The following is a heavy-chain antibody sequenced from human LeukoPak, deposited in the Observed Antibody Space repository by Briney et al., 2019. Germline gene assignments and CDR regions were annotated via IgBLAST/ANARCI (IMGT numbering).Heavy chain of an antibody. D-gene: IGHD2-21*02. V-gene: IGHV4-39*07. Sequence: SETLSLTCTVSGGSISGITYYWGWIRQPPGKGLEWIGTIFYTGTTYYNPSLRSRVTISLDTSKNQFSLKLTSVTATDTAVYYCARDPFHPPPFVVVTAIPEAEDAFDIWGQGTMVTVFS. CDR3: ARDPFHPPPFVVVTAIPEAEDAFDI. CDR2: IFYTGTT. J-gene: IGHJ3*02. CDR1: GGSISGITYY.